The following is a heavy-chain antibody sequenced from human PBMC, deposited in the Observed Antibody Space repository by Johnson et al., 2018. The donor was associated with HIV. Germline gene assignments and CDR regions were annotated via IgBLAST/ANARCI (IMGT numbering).Heavy chain of an antibody. V-gene: IGHV3-43*01. CDR2: ISWDGGRT. J-gene: IGHJ3*02. CDR3: AKDSRITMIVVAAFDI. D-gene: IGHD3-22*01. CDR1: GFTFDDYT. Sequence: ELQLVESGGVVVQPGGSLRLSCAASGFTFDDYTMHWVRQAPGKGLEWVSLISWDGGRTYYADSVKGRFTISRDNSKNSLYLQMNSLRAEDTAVYYCAKDSRITMIVVAAFDIWGQGTMVTVSS.